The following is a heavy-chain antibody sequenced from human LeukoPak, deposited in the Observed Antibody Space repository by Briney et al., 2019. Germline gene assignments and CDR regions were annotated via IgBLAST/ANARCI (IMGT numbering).Heavy chain of an antibody. V-gene: IGHV3-7*01. Sequence: GGSLRLSCAASGFTFTTYWMSWVRQAPGKGLEWVANIKQDGSEKYYVDSVKGRFTISRDNAKNSLYLQMNSLRAEDTAVYYCARVGSHSGSLSLIKRNYYYYYYMDVWGKGTTVTISS. CDR1: GFTFTTYW. D-gene: IGHD3-10*01. CDR3: ARVGSHSGSLSLIKRNYYYYYYMDV. J-gene: IGHJ6*03. CDR2: IKQDGSEK.